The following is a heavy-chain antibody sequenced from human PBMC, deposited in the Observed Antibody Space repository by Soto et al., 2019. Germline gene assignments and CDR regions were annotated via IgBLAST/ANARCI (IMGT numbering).Heavy chain of an antibody. J-gene: IGHJ4*02. CDR2: IYYSGST. CDR3: ARHGYCSSTSCYADFDY. CDR1: GGSISSYY. D-gene: IGHD2-2*03. V-gene: IGHV4-59*08. Sequence: SETLSLTCTVSGGSISSYYWSWIRQPPGKGLEWIGYIYYSGSTNYNPSLKSRVTISVDTSKNQFSLKLSSVTAADTAVYYCARHGYCSSTSCYADFDYWGQGTLVTVSS.